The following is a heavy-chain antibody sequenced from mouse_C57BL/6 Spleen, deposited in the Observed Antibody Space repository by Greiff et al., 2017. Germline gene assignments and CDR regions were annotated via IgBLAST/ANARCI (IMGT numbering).Heavy chain of an antibody. CDR1: GYTFTDYT. V-gene: IGHV1-78*01. J-gene: IGHJ2*01. CDR3: SNYGSSWFDY. Sequence: VQLQQSDAELVKPGASVKISCKVSGYTFTDYTITWMKQRPEQGLEWIGYIYPRGGSTKYNEKYKSKATVTADQSSSTAYMQLNSLTSSVSAVYFWSNYGSSWFDYWGQGTTLTVSA. CDR2: IYPRGGST. D-gene: IGHD1-1*01.